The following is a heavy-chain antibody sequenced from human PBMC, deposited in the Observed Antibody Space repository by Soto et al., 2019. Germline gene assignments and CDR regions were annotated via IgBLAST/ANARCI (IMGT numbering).Heavy chain of an antibody. Sequence: QVQLVQSGAEVKKPGSSVKVSCKASGGTFSSYTISWVRQAPGQGLEWMGRIIPILGIANYAQKFQGRVTITADKSTSTAYMELRSLRSEDTAVYYCAPVGFTAAAGTFDYWGQGTLVTVSS. CDR2: IIPILGIA. V-gene: IGHV1-69*02. CDR3: APVGFTAAAGTFDY. CDR1: GGTFSSYT. D-gene: IGHD6-13*01. J-gene: IGHJ4*02.